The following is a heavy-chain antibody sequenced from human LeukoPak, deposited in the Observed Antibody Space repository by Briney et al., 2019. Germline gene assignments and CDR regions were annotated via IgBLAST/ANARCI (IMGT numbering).Heavy chain of an antibody. D-gene: IGHD2/OR15-2a*01. J-gene: IGHJ4*02. CDR1: GFSLSDYW. V-gene: IGHV3-7*01. Sequence: GGSLRLSCAASGFSLSDYWMTWVRQAPGKGLEWVANMRQDGIDKYYVDSVKGRFTISRDNAKNSLYLQMNSLRAEDTALYYCARDFQGARYYDSWGQGTLVTVSS. CDR3: ARDFQGARYYDS. CDR2: MRQDGIDK.